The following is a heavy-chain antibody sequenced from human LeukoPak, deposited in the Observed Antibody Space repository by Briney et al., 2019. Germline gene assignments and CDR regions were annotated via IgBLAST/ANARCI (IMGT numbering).Heavy chain of an antibody. CDR2: INAGNDNT. Sequence: ASVNVSCKASGYTFTTSTMHWVRQVPGQRLEWMGCINAGNDNTDFSERFQGRVTITRDTSASTVYMELSSLTSEDTAVYYCAKGYNYGSWRVDYWGQGTLVTVSS. V-gene: IGHV1-3*01. CDR3: AKGYNYGSWRVDY. D-gene: IGHD3-10*01. J-gene: IGHJ4*02. CDR1: GYTFTTST.